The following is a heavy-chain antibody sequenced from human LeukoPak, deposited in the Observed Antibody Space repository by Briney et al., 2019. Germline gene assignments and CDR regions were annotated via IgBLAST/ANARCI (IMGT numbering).Heavy chain of an antibody. CDR1: GSISSYY. CDR2: IYTSGST. D-gene: IGHD2-2*01. J-gene: IGHJ3*02. V-gene: IGHV4-4*09. CDR3: ARQKCTSTSCLTKNAFDI. Sequence: PSETLSRTCTVSGSISSYYWSWIRQPPGKGLEWIGYIYTSGSTNYNPSLKSRVTISVDTSKNQFSLDLSSVTAADTAVYYCARQKCTSTSCLTKNAFDIWGQGTMVTVSS.